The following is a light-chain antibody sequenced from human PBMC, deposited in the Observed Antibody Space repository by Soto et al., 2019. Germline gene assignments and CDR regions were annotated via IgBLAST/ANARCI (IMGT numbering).Light chain of an antibody. J-gene: IGKJ1*01. Sequence: EIVMTQSPATLSVSPWGRATLSCRASQSISDTLAWYQQKPGQAPRLLIHGASTRAPGFPARFSGSGSGTDFTLTISRLEPEDFAVYYCQQYGTSRTFGQGTKVDIK. CDR3: QQYGTSRT. CDR2: GAS. CDR1: QSISDT. V-gene: IGKV3-15*01.